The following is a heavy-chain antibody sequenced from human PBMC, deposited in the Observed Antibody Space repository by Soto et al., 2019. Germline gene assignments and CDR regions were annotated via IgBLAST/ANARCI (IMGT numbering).Heavy chain of an antibody. CDR1: GFTFTSSA. CDR3: AAESAGYNSFDY. J-gene: IGHJ4*02. V-gene: IGHV1-58*01. CDR2: IVVGSGNT. Sequence: SVKVSCKASGFTFTSSAVRWVRQARGQRLEWIGWIVVGSGNTNYAQKFQERVTITRDMSTSTAYMELSSLRSEDTAVYYCAAESAGYNSFDYWGQGTLVTVSS. D-gene: IGHD5-12*01.